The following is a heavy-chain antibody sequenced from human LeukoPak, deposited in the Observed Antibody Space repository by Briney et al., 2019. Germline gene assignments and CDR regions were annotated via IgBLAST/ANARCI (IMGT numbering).Heavy chain of an antibody. CDR3: TAYDSSSYLGFDY. CDR2: ISWNSGSI. Sequence: GGSLRLSCAASGFTFDDYAMHWVRQAPGKGLEWVPGISWNSGSIGYADSVKGRFTISRDNAKNSLYLQMNSLKTEDTAVYYCTAYDSSSYLGFDYWGQGTLVTVSS. D-gene: IGHD6-6*01. V-gene: IGHV3-9*01. J-gene: IGHJ4*02. CDR1: GFTFDDYA.